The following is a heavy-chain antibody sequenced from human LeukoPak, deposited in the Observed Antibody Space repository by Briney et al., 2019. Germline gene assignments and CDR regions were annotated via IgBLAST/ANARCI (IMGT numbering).Heavy chain of an antibody. D-gene: IGHD1-7*01. V-gene: IGHV3-23*01. J-gene: IGHJ4*02. CDR2: ISGSGGST. CDR1: GFTFSSYA. Sequence: GGSLRLSCAASGFTFSSYAMSWVRQAPGKGLEWVSAISGSGGSTYYADSVKGRFTISRDNSKNTLYLQMNSLRAEDTAVYFCAKDNESRYNWNFSKYWGQGTLVTVSS. CDR3: AKDNESRYNWNFSKY.